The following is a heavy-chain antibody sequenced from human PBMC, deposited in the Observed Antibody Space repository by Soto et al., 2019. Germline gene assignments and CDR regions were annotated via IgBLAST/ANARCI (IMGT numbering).Heavy chain of an antibody. J-gene: IGHJ3*02. CDR3: ARVLYNWNYGPPDAFDI. D-gene: IGHD1-7*01. CDR1: GGSVSRGGYY. Sequence: QVQLQESGPGLVEPTQTLSLTCTVSGGSVSRGGYYWSWIRQRPGKGVEWIGYIYYSGSTYYNPSLKSRVTISVDISKNQFSLKLSSMTAVDSAVYYCARVLYNWNYGPPDAFDIWGQGTMVTVSS. V-gene: IGHV4-31*03. CDR2: IYYSGST.